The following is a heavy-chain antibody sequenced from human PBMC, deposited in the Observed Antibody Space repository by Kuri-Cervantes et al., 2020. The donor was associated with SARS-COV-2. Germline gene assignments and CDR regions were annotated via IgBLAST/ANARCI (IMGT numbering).Heavy chain of an antibody. J-gene: IGHJ4*02. CDR1: GFTFSSHW. CDR3: VRDGDHWNFDY. V-gene: IGHV3-74*01. D-gene: IGHD1-1*01. Sequence: GGSLRLSCAASGFTFSSHWIHWVRQAPGKGLEWVSRINPDGSYTNNADSVKGRFTLSRDNAKNMLFLQMNSLRAEDTAVYYCVRDGDHWNFDYWGQGTLVTVSS. CDR2: INPDGSYT.